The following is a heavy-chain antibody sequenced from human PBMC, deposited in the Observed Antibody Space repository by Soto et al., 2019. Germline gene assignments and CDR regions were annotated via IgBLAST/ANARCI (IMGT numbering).Heavy chain of an antibody. J-gene: IGHJ4*02. Sequence: QVQLVESGGGVVQPGRSLRLSCAASGFPFSNYGMHWVRQAPGKGLEWVAVIWYDGSNKYYADSVKGRFTISRDNSKNTLFLQMNSLTAEDTAVYYCARGLYTYGYLGGRGLYYFDYWGQGTLVTVSS. CDR1: GFPFSNYG. D-gene: IGHD5-18*01. CDR2: IWYDGSNK. V-gene: IGHV3-33*01. CDR3: ARGLYTYGYLGGRGLYYFDY.